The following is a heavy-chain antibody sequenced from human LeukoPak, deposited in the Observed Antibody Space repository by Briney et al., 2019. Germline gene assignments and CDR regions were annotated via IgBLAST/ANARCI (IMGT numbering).Heavy chain of an antibody. CDR1: GYSFTDYF. J-gene: IGHJ4*02. CDR2: INPNRGGT. D-gene: IGHD3-10*01. CDR3: ARTSKGYGSGSYYNELDY. V-gene: IGHV1-2*02. Sequence: GASVKVSCKASGYSFTDYFMHWVRQAPGQGLEWMGWINPNRGGTNYAQKFQGRVTMTRDTSISTAYMELSRLRSDDTAVYYCARTSKGYGSGSYYNELDYWGQGTLVAVSS.